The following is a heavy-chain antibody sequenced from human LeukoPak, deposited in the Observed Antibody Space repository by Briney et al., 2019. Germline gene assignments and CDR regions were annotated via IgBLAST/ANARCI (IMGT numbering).Heavy chain of an antibody. CDR1: GFTFREFA. D-gene: IGHD1-1*01. J-gene: IGHJ4*02. CDR2: IRSSIYGGTP. Sequence: PGGSLRLSCTSSGFTFREFAVSWLRQAPGKGLEWIGFIRSSIYGGTPKAASSVKGRFIFSRDDSKGVAYLRMNSLKTDDRAVYYCSREWGNGNDLRPDSWGQGTLVTVSS. CDR3: SREWGNGNDLRPDS. V-gene: IGHV3-49*03.